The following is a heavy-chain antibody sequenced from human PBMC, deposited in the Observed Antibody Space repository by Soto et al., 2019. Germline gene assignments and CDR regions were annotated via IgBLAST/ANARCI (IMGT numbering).Heavy chain of an antibody. J-gene: IGHJ2*01. CDR1: GFTINNYY. Sequence: QEQVVESGGGLVKPGGSLRLSCEASGFTINNYYMSWIRQAPGKGLEWVADMSTGYLTKYTDSVKGRFTISRDNTKRSLHLQMNSLRAEDTAVYYCARTMDSYTTYPKGHVDYWYFDLWGRGTLVTVSS. D-gene: IGHD1-1*01. CDR2: MSTGYLT. CDR3: ARTMDSYTTYPKGHVDYWYFDL. V-gene: IGHV3-11*01.